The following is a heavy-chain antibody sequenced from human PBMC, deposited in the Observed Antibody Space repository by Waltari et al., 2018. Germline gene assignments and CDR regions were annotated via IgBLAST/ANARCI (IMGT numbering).Heavy chain of an antibody. CDR3: VRLSSGDIHI. V-gene: IGHV4-39*01. CDR1: TASSPSTHYY. Sequence: QLQLQESGPGLVKPSETLSLTCTVSTASSPSTHYYGGWVRQPPGKGLEWIGNIYYNGVTYYTPSLKSRVTMSIDTSKNQFSLKVTSMTAADTAVYYCVRLSSGDIHIWGQGTLVTVSS. CDR2: IYYNGVT. J-gene: IGHJ4*02. D-gene: IGHD3-10*01.